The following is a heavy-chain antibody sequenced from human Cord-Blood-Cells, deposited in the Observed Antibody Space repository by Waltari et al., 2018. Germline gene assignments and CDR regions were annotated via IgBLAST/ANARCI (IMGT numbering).Heavy chain of an antibody. CDR1: GGTFSSYA. J-gene: IGHJ6*02. D-gene: IGHD2-2*01. Sequence: QVQLVQSGAEVKKPGSSVKVSCKASGGTFSSYAISWVRQAPGQGLEWMGGIIPIFGTANYAQKFQGRVTITADKSTSTAYMERSSLRSEDTAVYYCARHHCSSTSCYYYYGMDVWGQGTTVTVSS. V-gene: IGHV1-69*06. CDR2: IIPIFGTA. CDR3: ARHHCSSTSCYYYYGMDV.